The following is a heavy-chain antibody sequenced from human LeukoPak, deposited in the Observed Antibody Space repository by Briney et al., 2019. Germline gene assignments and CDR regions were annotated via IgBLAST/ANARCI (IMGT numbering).Heavy chain of an antibody. V-gene: IGHV4-34*01. Sequence: SETLSLTCAVYGGSFSGYYWSWIRQPPGKGLEWIGEINHSGSTNYNPSLKSRVTISVDTSKNQFSLKLSSVTAADTAVYYCARLGNWNYLDYWGQGTLVTVSS. CDR1: GGSFSGYY. CDR2: INHSGST. CDR3: ARLGNWNYLDY. J-gene: IGHJ4*02. D-gene: IGHD1-1*01.